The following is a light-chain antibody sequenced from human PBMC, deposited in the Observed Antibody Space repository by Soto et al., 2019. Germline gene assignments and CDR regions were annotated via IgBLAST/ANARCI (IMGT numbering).Light chain of an antibody. V-gene: IGKV3-15*01. CDR2: GAS. J-gene: IGKJ1*01. Sequence: EIVITQSPATLSVSPGERATLSCRASQSVSSNLAWYQQKPGQAPRLLIYGASTRATGIPARFSGSGSGTEFILTISSLQSEDFAVYYCQQYNNWPSWTFGQGTKVEIK. CDR3: QQYNNWPSWT. CDR1: QSVSSN.